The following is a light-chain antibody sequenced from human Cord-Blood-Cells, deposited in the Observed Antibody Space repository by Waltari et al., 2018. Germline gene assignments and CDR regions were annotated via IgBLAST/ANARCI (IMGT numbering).Light chain of an antibody. V-gene: IGLV3-1*01. CDR2: QDS. CDR1: KSGDTY. CDR3: QAWDSSTAV. Sequence: SYELTQPPSVSVSPGQTHSLTRSGDKSGDTYACWYQQKPGQSPVLVIYQDSKRPSGIPERFSGPNSGNTATLTISGTQAMDEADYYCQAWDSSTAVFGGGTKLTVL. J-gene: IGLJ3*02.